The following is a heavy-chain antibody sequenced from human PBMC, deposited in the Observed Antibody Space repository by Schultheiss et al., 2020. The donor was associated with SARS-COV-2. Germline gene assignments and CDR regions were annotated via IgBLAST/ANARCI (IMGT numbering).Heavy chain of an antibody. CDR1: GGSFSGYY. D-gene: IGHD5-24*01. Sequence: SETLSLTCADYGGSFSGYYWSWIRQPPGKGLEWIGEIDHSGSTYYNPSLKGRVTISEDTSKAQISLNLTSITAADTAVYYCARQIKVGSYYNSATLSFIWGRGALVTVSS. CDR3: ARQIKVGSYYNSATLSFI. CDR2: IDHSGST. J-gene: IGHJ4*02. V-gene: IGHV4-34*01.